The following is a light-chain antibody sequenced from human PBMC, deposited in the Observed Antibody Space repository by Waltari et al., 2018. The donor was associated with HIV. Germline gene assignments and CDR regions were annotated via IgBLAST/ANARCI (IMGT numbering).Light chain of an antibody. CDR3: CSYAGSSTLL. V-gene: IGLV2-23*02. Sequence: QSALTQPASVSGSPGQSITISCTGASSNVGGYKYVSWYQHHPGKAPKLMVYDVSERPSGVSIRFSGSKSGNTASLTISGLQAEDEADYYCCSYAGSSTLLFGGGTKVTVL. CDR1: SSNVGGYKY. CDR2: DVS. J-gene: IGLJ3*02.